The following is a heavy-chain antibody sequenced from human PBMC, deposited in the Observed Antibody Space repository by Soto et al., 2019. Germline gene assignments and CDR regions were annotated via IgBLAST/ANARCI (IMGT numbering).Heavy chain of an antibody. CDR1: GGSFSDYY. V-gene: IGHV4-34*01. D-gene: IGHD3-3*01. CDR2: INHSGSI. CDR3: ARARKGSGSDYYYHYGMDV. J-gene: IGHJ6*04. Sequence: LRATLSLTCPASGGSFSDYYWGWIRQPPGKGLAWIGEINHSGSIHYNPSLKSRVTIPVHTSKNQFSLKLGSLTAADPAVYYCARARKGSGSDYYYHYGMDVWGKGTTVTVSS.